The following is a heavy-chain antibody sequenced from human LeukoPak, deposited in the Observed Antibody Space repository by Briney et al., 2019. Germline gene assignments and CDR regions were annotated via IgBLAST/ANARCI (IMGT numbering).Heavy chain of an antibody. CDR2: ISSGSGYI. CDR3: ARELYSGYGRFDY. Sequence: PGGSLRLSCAAFGFTFSSFTMHWVRQAPGKGLEWVSSISSGSGYIYYADSVKGRFTISRDNAKNSLYLQMNSLRAEDTAVYYCARELYSGYGRFDYWGQGTLVTVSS. J-gene: IGHJ4*02. V-gene: IGHV3-21*01. D-gene: IGHD5-12*01. CDR1: GFTFSSFT.